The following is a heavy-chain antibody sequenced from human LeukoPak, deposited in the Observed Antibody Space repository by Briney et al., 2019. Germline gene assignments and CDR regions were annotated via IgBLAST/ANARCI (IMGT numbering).Heavy chain of an antibody. V-gene: IGHV5-51*01. D-gene: IGHD3-3*01. CDR3: ARRFGGTSRSRPFDY. CDR2: IFPDDSDI. CDR1: EYNFTSYW. J-gene: IGHJ4*02. Sequence: GESLKISCKGSEYNFTSYWIGWVRQVPGKGLEWMGFIFPDDSDIRYSPSFQGQVTISADKSISTAYLEWSRLKASDTAIYYCARRFGGTSRSRPFDYWGQGTLVTVSS.